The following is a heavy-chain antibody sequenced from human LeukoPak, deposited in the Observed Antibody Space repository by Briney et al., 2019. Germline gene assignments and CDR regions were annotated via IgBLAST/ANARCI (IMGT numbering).Heavy chain of an antibody. Sequence: GGSLRLSCAASGFTFSSYAMSWVRQAPGKGLEWVSAISGSGGSTYYADSVKGRFTISRDNSKNTLYLQMNSLRAEDTAVYYCAKGGAARYSYAYPDYYYYGMDVWGQGTT. CDR2: ISGSGGST. CDR1: GFTFSSYA. D-gene: IGHD5-18*01. CDR3: AKGGAARYSYAYPDYYYYGMDV. J-gene: IGHJ6*02. V-gene: IGHV3-23*01.